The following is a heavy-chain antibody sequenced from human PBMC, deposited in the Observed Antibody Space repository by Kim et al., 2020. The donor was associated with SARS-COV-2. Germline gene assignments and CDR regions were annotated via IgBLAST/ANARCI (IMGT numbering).Heavy chain of an antibody. J-gene: IGHJ2*01. V-gene: IGHV3-7*01. CDR3: ASLGSSWYWFDL. D-gene: IGHD6-13*01. Sequence: YYVDSVKGRFTISRDNAKNSLYLQMNSLRAEDTAVYYCASLGSSWYWFDLWGRGTLVTVSS.